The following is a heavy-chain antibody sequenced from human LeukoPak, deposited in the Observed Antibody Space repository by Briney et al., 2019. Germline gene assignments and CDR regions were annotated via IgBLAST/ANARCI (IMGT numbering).Heavy chain of an antibody. CDR2: IKQDGGEK. V-gene: IGHV3-7*01. CDR1: GFIFSDYW. D-gene: IGHD6-13*01. J-gene: IGHJ4*01. CDR3: ARDGTAAGLYFDL. Sequence: PGGSLRLSCGVSGFIFSDYWMNWVRQAPGKGLERVASIKQDGGEKSYVDSVKGRFTISRDNAKNSLYLQMSSLRAEDTAVYYCARDGTAAGLYFDLWGQGTPVTVSS.